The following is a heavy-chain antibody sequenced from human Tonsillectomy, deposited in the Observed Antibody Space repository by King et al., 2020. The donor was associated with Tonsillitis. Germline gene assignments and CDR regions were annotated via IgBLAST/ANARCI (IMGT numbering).Heavy chain of an antibody. CDR1: GFTFDTYA. V-gene: IGHV3-23*04. CDR2: ISASGVTT. Sequence: VQLVESGGGLVQPGGSVRLSCAASGFTFDTYAMTWVRQAPGKGLDWVSSISASGVTTYYAGFVKGRFTIARENSKNTFFLQMNSLRADDTAVYYCAKVRGQWLVVCSFDIWGQGTLVTVSS. D-gene: IGHD6-19*01. J-gene: IGHJ3*02. CDR3: AKVRGQWLVVCSFDI.